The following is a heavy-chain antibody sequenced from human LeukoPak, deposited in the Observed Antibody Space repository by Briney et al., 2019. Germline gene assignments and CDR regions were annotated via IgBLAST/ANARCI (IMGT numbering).Heavy chain of an antibody. CDR3: ARQYNWNYNDY. J-gene: IGHJ4*02. CDR2: IYYSGST. V-gene: IGHV4-59*08. CDR1: GGSISSYY. Sequence: PSETLSLTCTVSGGSISSYYWSWIRQPPGKGLEWIGYIYYSGSTNYNPSLKSRVTISVDTSKNQFSLKLSSVTAADTAVYYCARQYNWNYNDYWGQGTLVTVSS. D-gene: IGHD1-7*01.